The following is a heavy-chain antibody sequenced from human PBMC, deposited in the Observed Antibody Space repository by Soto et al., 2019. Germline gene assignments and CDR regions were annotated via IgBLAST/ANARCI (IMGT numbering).Heavy chain of an antibody. V-gene: IGHV1-18*01. CDR2: ISPYNGNT. J-gene: IGHJ4*02. CDR1: GYTFTTYG. D-gene: IGHD5-12*01. CDR3: ARDEVVDIVATRPFDY. Sequence: GASVKVSCKASGYTFTTYGISWVRQAPGQGLEWVGWISPYNGNTNYAQKLQGRVTLTTDTSTSTAYMELRSLRSDDTAVYYCARDEVVDIVATRPFDYWGQGSLVTVSS.